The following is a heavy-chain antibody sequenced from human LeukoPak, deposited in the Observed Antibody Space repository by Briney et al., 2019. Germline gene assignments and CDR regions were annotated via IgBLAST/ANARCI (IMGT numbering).Heavy chain of an antibody. CDR2: INNSGGST. D-gene: IGHD1-26*01. CDR1: GFTFSSYA. V-gene: IGHV3-23*01. J-gene: IGHJ6*02. CDR3: AKTGVGPTTLGRHYGMDV. Sequence: GGSLRLSCAASGFTFSSYAMRWVRQAPGKGLEWVSSINNSGGSTYYADSVKGRFTISRDNSKNTLYLQVNSLRAEDTAVYYCAKTGVGPTTLGRHYGMDVRGQGTTVTVSS.